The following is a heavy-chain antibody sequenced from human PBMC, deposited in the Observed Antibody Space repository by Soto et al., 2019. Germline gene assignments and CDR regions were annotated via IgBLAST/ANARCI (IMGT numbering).Heavy chain of an antibody. Sequence: GGSLRLSCPVSGFTFSTHAMSWVRKAPGRGLEWVSAISTDVGATYYADSAKGRFTISRDDSKNTLYLQMDSLRAEDTAVYYCAKDRTAAARNFDYWGQGTLVTVSS. J-gene: IGHJ4*02. CDR1: GFTFSTHA. D-gene: IGHD6-25*01. CDR3: AKDRTAAARNFDY. V-gene: IGHV3-23*01. CDR2: ISTDVGAT.